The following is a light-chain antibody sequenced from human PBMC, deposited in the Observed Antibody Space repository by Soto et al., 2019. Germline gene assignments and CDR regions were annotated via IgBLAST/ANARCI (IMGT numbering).Light chain of an antibody. CDR2: DAS. V-gene: IGKV1-33*01. Sequence: GDRVTIPCQASQDIGNSLNWFQHKPGKAPNLVIYDASNLEIGVPSRFSGSGSGTDFTFTISSLRPEDIATYYCQKSDHLPLFGPGTKVDIK. CDR1: QDIGNS. CDR3: QKSDHLPL. J-gene: IGKJ3*01.